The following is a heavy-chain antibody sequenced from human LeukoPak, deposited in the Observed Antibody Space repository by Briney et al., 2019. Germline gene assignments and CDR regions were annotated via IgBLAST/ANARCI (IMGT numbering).Heavy chain of an antibody. D-gene: IGHD3-10*01. CDR2: ISGSGGST. V-gene: IGHV3-23*01. Sequence: GGSLRLSCAASGFTFSSYAMSWVRQAPGKGLEWVSAISGSGGSTYYADSVKGRFTISRDNARNSLYLQMNSLRAEDTAVYYCARHTPVYFGSGYYLDYWGQGILVTVSS. J-gene: IGHJ4*02. CDR3: ARHTPVYFGSGYYLDY. CDR1: GFTFSSYA.